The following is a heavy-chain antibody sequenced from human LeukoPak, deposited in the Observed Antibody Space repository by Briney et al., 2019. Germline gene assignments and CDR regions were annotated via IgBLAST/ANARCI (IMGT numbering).Heavy chain of an antibody. CDR3: ARKSLGYCSSTSCYGSMDV. D-gene: IGHD2-2*01. CDR1: GGTFSSYA. CDR2: IIPILGIA. J-gene: IGHJ6*03. Sequence: SVKVSCKASGGTFSSYAISWVRQAPGQGLEWMGRIIPILGIANYAQKFQGRVTITADKSTSTAYMELSSLRSEDTAVYYCARKSLGYCSSTSCYGSMDVWGKGTTVTVSS. V-gene: IGHV1-69*04.